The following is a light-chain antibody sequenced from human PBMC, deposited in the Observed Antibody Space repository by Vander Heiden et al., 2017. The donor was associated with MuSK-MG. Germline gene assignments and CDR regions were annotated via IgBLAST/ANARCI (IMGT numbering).Light chain of an antibody. CDR1: QGISSY. CDR2: ATS. CDR3: QQSYSFLLFT. J-gene: IGKJ2*01. V-gene: IGKV1-39*01. Sequence: DIQMTQSPSSLSASVGDRVSITCRASQGISSYLNWYQQKPGKAPKLLIYATSNLQSGVPSRFSGSGFETDFTLTISSLQSVDVATYYCQQSYSFLLFTFGEGTRVEI.